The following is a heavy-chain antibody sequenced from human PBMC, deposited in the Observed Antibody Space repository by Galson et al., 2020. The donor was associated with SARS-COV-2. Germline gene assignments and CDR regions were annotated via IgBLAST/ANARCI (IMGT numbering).Heavy chain of an antibody. CDR3: TRPEEGHCSSTSCNTFDY. D-gene: IGHD2-2*01. Sequence: SVKVSCKAPGGTFSSYAFSWVRQAPGQGLEWMGRIIPILGVTHYAQKFQGRLTITADTSTSTVFMDLSSLRSEDTAVYYCTRPEEGHCSSTSCNTFDYWGQGTLVTVSS. CDR1: GGTFSSYA. CDR2: IIPILGVT. J-gene: IGHJ4*02. V-gene: IGHV1-69*04.